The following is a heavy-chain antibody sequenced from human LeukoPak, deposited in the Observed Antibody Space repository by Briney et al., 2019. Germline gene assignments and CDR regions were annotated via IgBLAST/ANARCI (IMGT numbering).Heavy chain of an antibody. CDR3: AKDFSGIAAAEFDY. D-gene: IGHD6-13*01. V-gene: IGHV3-9*01. Sequence: SGGSLRLSCAASGFTFDDYAMHWVRQAPGKGLEWVSGISWNSGSIAYADSVKGRFTISRDNAKNSLYLQMNSLRAEDTALYYCAKDFSGIAAAEFDYWGQGTLVTVSS. CDR1: GFTFDDYA. CDR2: ISWNSGSI. J-gene: IGHJ4*02.